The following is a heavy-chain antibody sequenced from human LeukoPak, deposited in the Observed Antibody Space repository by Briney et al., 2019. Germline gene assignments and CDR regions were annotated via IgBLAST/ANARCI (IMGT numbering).Heavy chain of an antibody. Sequence: ESGPTLVKPTQTLTVTCSFSGFSLTTPVKNVGWIRQPPVKALEWLGVFYGDGDKSYSPSLKSRLTISQDTSKDQVVLTMANMDPADTATYYCVHRSGGWPYYFDYWGQGVLVTVSS. D-gene: IGHD6-19*01. CDR1: GFSLTTPVKN. CDR3: VHRSGGWPYYFDY. CDR2: FYGDGDK. V-gene: IGHV2-5*02. J-gene: IGHJ4*02.